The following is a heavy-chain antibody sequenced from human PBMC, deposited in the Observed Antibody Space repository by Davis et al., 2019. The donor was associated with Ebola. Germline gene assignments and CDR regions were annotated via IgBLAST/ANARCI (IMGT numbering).Heavy chain of an antibody. CDR2: SDPADGEK. D-gene: IGHD3-10*01. J-gene: IGHJ4*02. V-gene: IGHV1-24*01. CDR1: GYTLTELS. CDR3: SSEYGDY. Sequence: ASVKVSCKISGYTLTELSIHWVRQAPGKGLEWMGGSDPADGEKIYAQKFQGRVTMIEDTSAETAYMELTSLRSEDTAVYYCSSEYGDYWGQGTPVTVSS.